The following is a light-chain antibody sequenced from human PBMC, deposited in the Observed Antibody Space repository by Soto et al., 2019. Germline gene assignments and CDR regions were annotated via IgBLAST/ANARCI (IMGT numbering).Light chain of an antibody. CDR2: DVD. V-gene: IGLV2-14*03. J-gene: IGLJ2*01. CDR3: SSYTGSITYVV. CDR1: RSDVGGYNY. Sequence: QSALTQPASVSGSPGQSITISCTGTRSDVGGYNYVSWYQHHPGKAPKLMIYDVDIRPSGVSNRFSGSKSGNTASLTISGLQSEDEADYYCSSYTGSITYVVFGGGTKLTVL.